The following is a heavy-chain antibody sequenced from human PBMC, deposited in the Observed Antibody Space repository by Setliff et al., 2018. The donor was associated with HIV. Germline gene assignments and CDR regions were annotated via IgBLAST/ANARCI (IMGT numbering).Heavy chain of an antibody. V-gene: IGHV4-39*07. J-gene: IGHJ6*02. Sequence: SETLSLTCTVSGGSISTSSSYWGWIRQPPGKGLEWIGSIYYSGNTYFSPSLKSRITISVDTSKNQFSLNRRSVTAADTAVYYCVREGVRRGLGSGSFRYRAIYYCARANDYTSAWYFYYYGMDVWGPGTTVTVSS. CDR3: VREGVRRGLGSGSFRYRAIYYCARANDYTSAWYFYYYGMDV. CDR1: GGSISTSSSY. CDR2: IYYSGNT. D-gene: IGHD6-19*01.